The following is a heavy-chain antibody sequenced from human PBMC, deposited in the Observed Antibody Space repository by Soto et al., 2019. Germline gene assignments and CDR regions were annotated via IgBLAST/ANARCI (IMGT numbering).Heavy chain of an antibody. CDR2: IIPIFGTA. V-gene: IGHV1-69*01. Sequence: QVQLVQSGAEVKKPGSSVKVSCKASGGTFSSYAISWVRPASGQGLEWMGGIIPIFGTANYAQKFQGRVTITADESTSTAYMELSSLRSEDTAVYYCASPKLELLGWFDPWGQGTLVTVSS. J-gene: IGHJ5*02. CDR3: ASPKLELLGWFDP. CDR1: GGTFSSYA. D-gene: IGHD1-7*01.